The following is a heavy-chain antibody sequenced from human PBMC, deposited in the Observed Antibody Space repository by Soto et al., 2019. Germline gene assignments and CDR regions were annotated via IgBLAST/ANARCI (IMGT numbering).Heavy chain of an antibody. CDR3: VHSRCGGDCLQSYSSHYYYGMDI. CDR2: IYWDGDR. D-gene: IGHD2-21*02. J-gene: IGHJ6*02. V-gene: IGHV2-5*02. Sequence: SGPTLVNPTQTLTLTGTFSGFSLSTGGMGVGWIRQPPGKAPEWLALIYWDGDRRYRPSLMSRLTIAKDTSKNQVVLTMTNMDPVDTATYYCVHSRCGGDCLQSYSSHYYYGMDIWGQGTTVTVSS. CDR1: GFSLSTGGMG.